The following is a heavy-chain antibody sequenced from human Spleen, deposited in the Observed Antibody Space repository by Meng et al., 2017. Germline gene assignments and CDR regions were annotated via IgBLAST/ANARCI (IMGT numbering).Heavy chain of an antibody. Sequence: SVKVSCKASGGTFSSYAISWVRQAPGQGLEWMGGIIPIFGTANYAQKSQGRVTITADKSTSTAYMELSSLRSEDTAVYYCAREGGTPQLVGAFDIWGQGTMVTVSS. CDR1: GGTFSSYA. J-gene: IGHJ3*02. D-gene: IGHD1-26*01. CDR2: IIPIFGTA. V-gene: IGHV1-69*06. CDR3: AREGGTPQLVGAFDI.